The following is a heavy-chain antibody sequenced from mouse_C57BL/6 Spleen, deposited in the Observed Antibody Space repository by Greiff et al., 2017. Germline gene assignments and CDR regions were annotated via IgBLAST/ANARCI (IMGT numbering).Heavy chain of an antibody. CDR3: AIRDYYGSSWFAY. CDR2: IDPSDSYT. Sequence: QVQLQQPGAELVMPGASVKLSCKASGYTFTSYWMHWVKQRPGQGLEWIGEIDPSDSYTNYNQKFKGKSTLTVDKSSSTAYMQLSSLTSEDSAVXYCAIRDYYGSSWFAYWGQGTLVTVSA. D-gene: IGHD1-1*01. V-gene: IGHV1-69*01. J-gene: IGHJ3*01. CDR1: GYTFTSYW.